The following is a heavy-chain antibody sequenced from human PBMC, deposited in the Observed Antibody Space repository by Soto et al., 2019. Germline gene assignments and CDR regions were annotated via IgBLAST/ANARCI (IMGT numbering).Heavy chain of an antibody. V-gene: IGHV3-21*04. CDR3: ASHYDMWSGYLSPVDY. J-gene: IGHJ4*02. Sequence: PGGPLRLSCAVSGFTLSSYSMNWVRQAPGKGLEWVSSSSSSDTYKYYADSVKGRFTITRDNAKNSLYLQMNSLRDEDTAVYYCASHYDMWSGYLSPVDYWGQGTLVTVSS. CDR2: SSSSDTYK. CDR1: GFTLSSYS. D-gene: IGHD3-3*01.